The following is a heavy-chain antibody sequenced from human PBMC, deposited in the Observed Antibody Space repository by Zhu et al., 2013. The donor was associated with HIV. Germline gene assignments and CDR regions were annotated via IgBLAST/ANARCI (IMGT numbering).Heavy chain of an antibody. D-gene: IGHD1-26*01. J-gene: IGHJ6*03. Sequence: QDRLVQSGVEVKKPGASVKVSCRASGYMFINYGIAWVRQGPGQGLEWLGWISGHNGNTNYAQEFQGRVTMTRDTSISTAYMELSRLRSDDTAVFYCARDIGIVGTSRYYYYMDVWGKGTNGHRLL. CDR1: GYMFINYG. CDR3: ARDIGIVGTSRYYYYMDV. V-gene: IGHV1-18*01. CDR2: ISGHNGNT.